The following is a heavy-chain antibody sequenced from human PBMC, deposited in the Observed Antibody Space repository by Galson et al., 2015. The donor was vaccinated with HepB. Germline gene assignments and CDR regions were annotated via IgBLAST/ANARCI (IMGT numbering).Heavy chain of an antibody. CDR3: AKDRGGYCSSTSCYLPDY. V-gene: IGHV3-30*18. J-gene: IGHJ4*02. Sequence: SLRLSCAASGFTFSSYGMHWVRQAPGKGLEWVAVISYDGSNKYYADSVKGRFTISRDNSKNTLYLQMNSLRAEDTAVYYCAKDRGGYCSSTSCYLPDYWGQGTLVTVSS. CDR1: GFTFSSYG. CDR2: ISYDGSNK. D-gene: IGHD2-2*01.